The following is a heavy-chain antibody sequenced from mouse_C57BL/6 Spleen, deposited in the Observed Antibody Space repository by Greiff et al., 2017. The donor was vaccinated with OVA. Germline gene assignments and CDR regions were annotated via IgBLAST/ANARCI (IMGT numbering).Heavy chain of an antibody. CDR1: GFSLTSYG. V-gene: IGHV2-6-1*01. D-gene: IGHD2-3*01. J-gene: IGHJ3*01. CDR2: IWSDGST. CDR3: ARHENYDVYYPAWFAY. Sequence: VMLVESGPGLVAPSQSLSITCTVSGFSLTSYGVHWVRQPPGKGLEWLVVIWSDGSTTYNSAIKSRLSISKDNYKSQVFLKMNSLQTYDTAMYYCARHENYDVYYPAWFAYWGQGTLVTVSA.